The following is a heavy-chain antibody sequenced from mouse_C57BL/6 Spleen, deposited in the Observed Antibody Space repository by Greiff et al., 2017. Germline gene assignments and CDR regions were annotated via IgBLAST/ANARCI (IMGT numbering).Heavy chain of an antibody. CDR3: TIYDCYYTWFAY. Sequence: QVQLQQSGAELVRPGASVTLSCKASGYTFTDYEMNWVKQTPVHGLEWIGAIDPETGGTAYNQKFKGKAILTADKSSSTAYMELRSLTSEDSAVYYCTIYDCYYTWFAYWGQGALVTVSA. J-gene: IGHJ3*01. V-gene: IGHV1-15*01. CDR2: IDPETGGT. CDR1: GYTFTDYE. D-gene: IGHD2-3*01.